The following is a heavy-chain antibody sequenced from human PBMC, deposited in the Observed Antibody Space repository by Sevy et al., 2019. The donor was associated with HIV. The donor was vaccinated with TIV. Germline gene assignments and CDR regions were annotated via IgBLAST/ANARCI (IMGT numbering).Heavy chain of an antibody. V-gene: IGHV4-61*01. J-gene: IGHJ5*02. CDR3: ARDREGTIAIAAAGWFDP. CDR1: GGSVSSGSYY. D-gene: IGHD6-13*01. Sequence: SETLSLTCTVSGGSVSSGSYYWSWIRQPPGKGLEWIGYIFHSGSTNYNPSLKSRVTLSVDTSKNEFSLRLGPVTAADTAVYYCARDREGTIAIAAAGWFDPWGQGTLVTVSS. CDR2: IFHSGST.